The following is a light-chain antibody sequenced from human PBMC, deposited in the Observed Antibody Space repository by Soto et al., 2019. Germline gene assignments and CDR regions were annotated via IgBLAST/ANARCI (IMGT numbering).Light chain of an antibody. CDR2: AAS. V-gene: IGKV1-39*01. J-gene: IGKJ4*01. Sequence: DIQMTQSPSSLSASVGDRVTITCRASQSISSYLNWYQQKPGKAPKVLIYAASSSQSGVPPRFSGSGSGTDFTLTISSLQPEDFATYYCQQSYSTPLTFGGGTKVEIK. CDR1: QSISSY. CDR3: QQSYSTPLT.